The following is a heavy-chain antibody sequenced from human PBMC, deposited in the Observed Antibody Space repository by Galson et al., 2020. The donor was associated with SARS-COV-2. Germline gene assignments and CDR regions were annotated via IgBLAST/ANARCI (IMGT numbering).Heavy chain of an antibody. Sequence: TGGSLRLSCAASGFTFDDYAMHWVRQAPGKGLEWVSLISGDGGRTYYADSVKGRFTISRDNSKYSLYLQMNSLRTEDTALYYCVKVFGSSWPHGAFDIWGQGTLVTVSS. J-gene: IGHJ3*02. D-gene: IGHD6-13*01. CDR1: GFTFDDYA. V-gene: IGHV3-43*02. CDR2: ISGDGGRT. CDR3: VKVFGSSWPHGAFDI.